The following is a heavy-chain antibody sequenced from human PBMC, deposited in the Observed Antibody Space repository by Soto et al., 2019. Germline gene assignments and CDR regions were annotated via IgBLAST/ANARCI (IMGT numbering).Heavy chain of an antibody. V-gene: IGHV3-23*01. CDR1: GFTFSSYA. CDR3: AKAVDCSGGSCYSGDYYYYMDV. D-gene: IGHD2-15*01. J-gene: IGHJ6*03. CDR2: ISGSGGST. Sequence: GGSLRLSCAASGFTFSSYAMSWVRQAPGKGLEWVSAISGSGGSTYYADSVKGRFTISRDNSKNTLYLQMNSLRAEDTAVYYCAKAVDCSGGSCYSGDYYYYMDVWGKGTTVTVSS.